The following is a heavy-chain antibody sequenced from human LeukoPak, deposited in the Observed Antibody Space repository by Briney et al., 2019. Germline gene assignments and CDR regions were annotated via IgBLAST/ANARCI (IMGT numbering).Heavy chain of an antibody. CDR2: IYYSGST. V-gene: IGHV4-39*07. Sequence: TSETLSLTCTVSGGSISSSSYYWGWIRQPPGKGLEWIGSIYYSGSTYYNPSLKSRVTISVDTSKNQFSLKLSSVTAADTAVYYCARESSGTYYFDYWGQGTLVTVSS. J-gene: IGHJ4*02. D-gene: IGHD6-19*01. CDR3: ARESSGTYYFDY. CDR1: GGSISSSSYY.